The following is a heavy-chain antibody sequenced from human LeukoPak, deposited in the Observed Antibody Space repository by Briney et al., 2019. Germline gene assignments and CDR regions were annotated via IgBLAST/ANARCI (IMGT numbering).Heavy chain of an antibody. V-gene: IGHV3-23*01. D-gene: IGHD5-12*01. CDR2: ISGSGGST. J-gene: IGHJ4*02. CDR3: AKGSFSGFSTRADY. CDR1: GFAFSIYA. Sequence: QTGGSLRLSCAASGFAFSIYAMNWVRQAPGKGLEWVSFISGSGGSTHYADSVKGRFTISRDDSKNTLYLQMNSLRAEDTAVYYCAKGSFSGFSTRADYWGQGTLVTVSS.